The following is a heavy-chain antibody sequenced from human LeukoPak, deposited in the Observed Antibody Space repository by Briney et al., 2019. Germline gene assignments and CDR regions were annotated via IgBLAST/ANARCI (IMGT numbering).Heavy chain of an antibody. D-gene: IGHD4-17*01. J-gene: IGHJ4*02. CDR1: GGTFSSYA. Sequence: ASVKVPCKASGGTFSSYAISWVRQAPGQGLEWMGWMNPNSGNTGYAQKFQGRVTMTRNTSISTAYMELSSLRSEDTAVYYCARGHYGDHYYFDYWGQGTLVTVSS. CDR3: ARGHYGDHYYFDY. V-gene: IGHV1-8*02. CDR2: MNPNSGNT.